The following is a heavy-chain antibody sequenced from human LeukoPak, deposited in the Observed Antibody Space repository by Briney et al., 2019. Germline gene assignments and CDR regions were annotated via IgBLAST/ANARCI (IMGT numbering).Heavy chain of an antibody. CDR3: VKGRGPAKGDYYNYYYYMDV. CDR2: VIGSGGT. Sequence: GGSLRLSCAASGFTFSNYAMTWVRQAPGKGLEWVSAVIGSGGTYYADSAEGRFITSRDNSKNTLYLQMSSLRADDTALYYCVKGRGPAKGDYYNYYYYMDVWGKGTTVTVSS. CDR1: GFTFSNYA. V-gene: IGHV3-23*01. J-gene: IGHJ6*03. D-gene: IGHD2-21*02.